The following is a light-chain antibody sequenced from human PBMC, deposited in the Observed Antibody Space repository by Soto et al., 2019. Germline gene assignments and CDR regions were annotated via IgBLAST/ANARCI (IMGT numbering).Light chain of an antibody. V-gene: IGKV1-5*03. J-gene: IGKJ1*01. CDR3: QHYNSYSEA. CDR2: KAS. Sequence: DIPMTQSPSTLSASVGDRVTITCRASQSISRGLAWYQQKPGKAPKLLIYKASTLKSGVPSRFSGSGSGTEFTLTISSLQPDDFATYYCQHYNSYSEAFGQGTKVDIK. CDR1: QSISRG.